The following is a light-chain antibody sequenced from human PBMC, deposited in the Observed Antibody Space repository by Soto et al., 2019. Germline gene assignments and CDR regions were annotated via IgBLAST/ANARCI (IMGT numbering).Light chain of an antibody. J-gene: IGKJ3*01. Sequence: DIQMTQSPSSLSASVGDRVTITCQASQDITNFLAWYQQKPGKVPRLLIYSASTLQSGVPSRFSGSGSGTDFTLTMSRLQREDVGTDFRHKYTSAPLTFGAGTKVDI. CDR1: QDITNF. CDR2: SAS. CDR3: HKYTSAPLT. V-gene: IGKV1-27*01.